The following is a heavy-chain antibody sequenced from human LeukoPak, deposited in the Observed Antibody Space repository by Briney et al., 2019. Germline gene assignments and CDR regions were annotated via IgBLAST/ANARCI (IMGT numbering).Heavy chain of an antibody. CDR1: GGSISNYY. Sequence: PSETLSLTCTVSGGSISNYYWSWIRQPPGKGLEWIGYIYYSGSTNYNPSLKSRVTISVDTSKNQFSLKLSSVTAADTAVYYCARQSCITMVRGVKSAGNWFDPWGQGTLVTVSS. D-gene: IGHD3-10*01. J-gene: IGHJ5*02. CDR2: IYYSGST. V-gene: IGHV4-59*08. CDR3: ARQSCITMVRGVKSAGNWFDP.